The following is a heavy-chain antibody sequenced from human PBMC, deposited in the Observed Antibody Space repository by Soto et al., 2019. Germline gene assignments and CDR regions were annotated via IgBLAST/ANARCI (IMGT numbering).Heavy chain of an antibody. CDR2: ITGSGAIT. J-gene: IGHJ4*02. D-gene: IGHD3-16*01. CDR1: GFTFSSYA. CDR3: ALDLRGYYFDF. Sequence: GGSLRLSCAASGFTFSSYAMNWGRQAPGKGLEWVAFITGSGAITYYADSVKGRFTVSRDNSKNTLYLPMNSLRAEDTAVYYCALDLRGYYFDFWGQGALVTVS. V-gene: IGHV3-23*01.